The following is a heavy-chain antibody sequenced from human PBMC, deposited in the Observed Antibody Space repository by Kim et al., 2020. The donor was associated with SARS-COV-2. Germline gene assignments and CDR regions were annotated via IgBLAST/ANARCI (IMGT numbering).Heavy chain of an antibody. Sequence: GGSLRLSCAASGFTFSSHWMHWVRQPPGKGLVWVSRISSDGSTTNYADSVKGRFTISRDNTKNTLYLQMNSLRVEDTALYYCVRVYWWSSTGLPAFDIWGQGTMVTVSS. CDR3: VRVYWWSSTGLPAFDI. D-gene: IGHD2-8*02. J-gene: IGHJ3*02. V-gene: IGHV3-74*01. CDR2: ISSDGSTT. CDR1: GFTFSSHW.